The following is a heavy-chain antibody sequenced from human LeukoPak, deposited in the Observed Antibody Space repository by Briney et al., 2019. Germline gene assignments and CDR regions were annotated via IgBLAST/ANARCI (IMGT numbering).Heavy chain of an antibody. J-gene: IGHJ6*02. V-gene: IGHV3-30*18. D-gene: IGHD2-15*01. CDR1: GFTFSSYG. CDR3: AKVDIEVVVAATSVDV. Sequence: GGSLRLSCAACGFTFSSYGMHWVRQAPGKGLEWVAVIAYDGSNAYYADSVKGRFFISRDNSKNTLYLQMNSLRAEDTAVYFCAKVDIEVVVAATSVDVWGQGTTVTVSS. CDR2: IAYDGSNA.